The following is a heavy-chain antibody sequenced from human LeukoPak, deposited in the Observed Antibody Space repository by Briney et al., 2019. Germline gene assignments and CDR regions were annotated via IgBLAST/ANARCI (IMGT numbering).Heavy chain of an antibody. CDR2: ISRSGST. J-gene: IGHJ4*02. Sequence: PSETLSLTCTVSGYSISSGYYWGWIRQPPGKGLKWIGSISRSGSTYYNPSLKSRVTISVDTPKNQFSLKLSSVTAADTAVYYCAREREGPYGYLDYWGQGTLVTVSS. CDR3: AREREGPYGYLDY. CDR1: GYSISSGYY. D-gene: IGHD4-17*01. V-gene: IGHV4-38-2*02.